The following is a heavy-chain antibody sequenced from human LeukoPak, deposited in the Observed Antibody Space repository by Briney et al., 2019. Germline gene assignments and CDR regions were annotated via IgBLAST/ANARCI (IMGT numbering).Heavy chain of an antibody. J-gene: IGHJ6*03. D-gene: IGHD3-22*01. CDR2: IIPIFGTA. Sequence: SVKVSCKASGGTFSSYAISWVRQAPGQGLEWMGGIIPIFGTANYAQKFQGRVTITADKSTSTAYMELSSLRSEDTAVYYCARCCDSSGYYFLDYYYYMDVWGKGTTVTVS. V-gene: IGHV1-69*06. CDR3: ARCCDSSGYYFLDYYYYMDV. CDR1: GGTFSSYA.